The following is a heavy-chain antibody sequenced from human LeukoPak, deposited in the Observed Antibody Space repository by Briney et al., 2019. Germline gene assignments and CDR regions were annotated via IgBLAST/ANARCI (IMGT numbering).Heavy chain of an antibody. CDR1: GYTFTTYA. V-gene: IGHV1-18*01. Sequence: ASVKVSCKASGYTFTTYAISWVRQAPGQGLEWMGWISAYTGDTNYAQKFQSRVTMTTDTSTSTAYMDLGSLRSDDSAVYYCARMRDSNAGNYFDYWGQGTLVTVSS. D-gene: IGHD3/OR15-3a*01. CDR3: ARMRDSNAGNYFDY. CDR2: ISAYTGDT. J-gene: IGHJ4*02.